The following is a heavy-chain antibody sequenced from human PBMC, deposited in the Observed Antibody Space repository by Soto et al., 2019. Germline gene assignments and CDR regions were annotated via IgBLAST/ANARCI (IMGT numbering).Heavy chain of an antibody. J-gene: IGHJ4*02. Sequence: SETLSLTCAVYGGSFSGYYWSWIRQPPGKGLEWIGEINHSGSTNYNPSLKSRVTISVDTSKNQFSLKLSSVTAADTAVYYCARAGIAASKLKYYVDYWCPGTLVTVSS. CDR2: INHSGST. CDR1: GGSFSGYY. D-gene: IGHD6-13*01. V-gene: IGHV4-34*01. CDR3: ARAGIAASKLKYYVDY.